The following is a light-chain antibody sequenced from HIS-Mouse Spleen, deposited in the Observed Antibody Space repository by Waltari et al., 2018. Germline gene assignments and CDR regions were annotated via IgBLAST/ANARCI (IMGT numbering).Light chain of an antibody. V-gene: IGLV2-23*01. CDR3: CSYAGSSTWV. J-gene: IGLJ3*02. CDR1: SRHVGLYNL. Sequence: QSALTQPASVSGSPGQSITISCTGTSRHVGLYNLVSWSQQPPGKAPKLMIYEGSKRPSGVSNRFSGSKSGNTASLTISGLQAEDEADYYCCSYAGSSTWVFGGGTKLTVL. CDR2: EGS.